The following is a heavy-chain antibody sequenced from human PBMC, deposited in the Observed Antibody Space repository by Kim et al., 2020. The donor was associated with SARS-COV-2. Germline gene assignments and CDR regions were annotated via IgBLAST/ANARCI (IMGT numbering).Heavy chain of an antibody. CDR2: ISSSGSQV. CDR1: GFTFRNYF. V-gene: IGHV3-11*01. Sequence: GGSLRLSCAGSGFTFRNYFMTWVRQAPGKGLECISYISSSGSQVYYADSVRDRFTISRDNAKDSLYLRMDHLRADDTAVYYCAKTFCGTPSCFPGPDYFQDWGQGTPVTVSS. D-gene: IGHD2-21*01. CDR3: AKTFCGTPSCFPGPDYFQD. J-gene: IGHJ1*01.